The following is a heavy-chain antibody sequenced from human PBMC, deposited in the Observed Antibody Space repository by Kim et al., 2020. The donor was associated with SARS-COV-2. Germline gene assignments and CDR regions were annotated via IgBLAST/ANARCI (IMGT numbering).Heavy chain of an antibody. V-gene: IGHV1-46*01. D-gene: IGHD1-26*01. J-gene: IGHJ4*02. Sequence: GGNPSTAQTFQGSVTMTRDTSTSTVYMELSSLRSEDTAVYYCARIGSLSYWGQGTLVTVSS. CDR2: GGNP. CDR3: ARIGSLSY.